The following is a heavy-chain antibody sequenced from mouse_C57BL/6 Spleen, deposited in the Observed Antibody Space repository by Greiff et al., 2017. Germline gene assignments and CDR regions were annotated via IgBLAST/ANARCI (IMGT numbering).Heavy chain of an antibody. CDR3: ARWGLWDYYFDY. Sequence: QVQLKESGPELVKPGASVKISCKASGYAFSSSWMNWVKQRPGKGLEWIGRIYPGDGDTNYNGKFKGKATLTADKSSSTAYMQLSSLASEDSAVCFCARWGLWDYYFDYWGQGTTLTVSS. J-gene: IGHJ2*01. V-gene: IGHV1-82*01. CDR1: GYAFSSSW. D-gene: IGHD1-1*02. CDR2: IYPGDGDT.